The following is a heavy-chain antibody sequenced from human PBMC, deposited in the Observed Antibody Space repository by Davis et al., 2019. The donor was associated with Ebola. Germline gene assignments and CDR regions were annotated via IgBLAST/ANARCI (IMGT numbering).Heavy chain of an antibody. J-gene: IGHJ6*02. Sequence: GGSLRLSCAASGFTFNTYSMNWVRQAPGKGLEWVAYITPTSGSIYYADSVEGRFTISRDNAKNSLYLEMISLRDEDTAVYYCARAPDGYCSSSRCSLYYGMDVWGQGTTVTVSS. V-gene: IGHV3-48*02. D-gene: IGHD2-2*01. CDR2: ITPTSGSI. CDR3: ARAPDGYCSSSRCSLYYGMDV. CDR1: GFTFNTYS.